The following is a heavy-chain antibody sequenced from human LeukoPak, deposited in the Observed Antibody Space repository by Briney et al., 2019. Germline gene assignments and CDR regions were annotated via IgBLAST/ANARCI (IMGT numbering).Heavy chain of an antibody. J-gene: IGHJ4*02. CDR3: TRGKGDQGWY. CDR1: GFTFSSYA. D-gene: IGHD2-15*01. V-gene: IGHV3-30*04. CDR2: ISYDGSNK. Sequence: PGGSLRLSCAASGFTFSSYAIHWVRQAPGKGLEGVAVISYDGSNKYYADSVKGRFTISRDNSKNTLYLQMNSLKTEDTAVYYCTRGKGDQGWYWGQGTLVTVSS.